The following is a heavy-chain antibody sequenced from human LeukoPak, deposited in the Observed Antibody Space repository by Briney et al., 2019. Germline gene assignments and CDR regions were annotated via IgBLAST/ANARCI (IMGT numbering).Heavy chain of an antibody. J-gene: IGHJ6*03. CDR2: IIPIFGTA. V-gene: IGHV1-69*05. CDR3: ARRRTDRGGYYYYYMDV. CDR1: GGTFSSYA. D-gene: IGHD3-10*01. Sequence: SVKVSCKASGGTFSSYAISWVRQAPGQGLEWMGGIIPIFGTANYAQKFQGRVTITTDESTSTAYMELSSLRSEDTAVYYCARRRTDRGGYYYYYMDVWGKGTTVTVSS.